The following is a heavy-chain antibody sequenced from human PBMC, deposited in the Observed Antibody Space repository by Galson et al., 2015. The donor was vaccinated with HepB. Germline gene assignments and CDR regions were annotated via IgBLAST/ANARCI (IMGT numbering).Heavy chain of an antibody. CDR3: TLLGIHYYDSSGYPGAFEI. D-gene: IGHD3-22*01. Sequence: SLRLSCAASGFTFSGSAMHWVRQASGKGLEWAGRIRSKANSYATAYAASVKGRLTISRDDSKNTAYLQMNSLKTEDTAVYYCTLLGIHYYDSSGYPGAFEIWGQGTMVTVSS. J-gene: IGHJ3*02. V-gene: IGHV3-73*01. CDR1: GFTFSGSA. CDR2: IRSKANSYAT.